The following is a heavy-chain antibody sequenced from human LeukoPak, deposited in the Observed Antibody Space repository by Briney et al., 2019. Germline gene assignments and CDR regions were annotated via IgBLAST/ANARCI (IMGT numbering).Heavy chain of an antibody. Sequence: GRSLRLSCAASGFTFSSYGMHWVRQAPGKGLEWVAVISYDGSNKYYADSVKGRFTISRDNSKNTLYLQMNSLRAEATAVYYCAKAVDAGYSNSWYDGYFDYWGQGTLVTVSS. CDR3: AKAVDAGYSNSWYDGYFDY. CDR2: ISYDGSNK. V-gene: IGHV3-30*18. CDR1: GFTFSSYG. J-gene: IGHJ4*02. D-gene: IGHD6-13*01.